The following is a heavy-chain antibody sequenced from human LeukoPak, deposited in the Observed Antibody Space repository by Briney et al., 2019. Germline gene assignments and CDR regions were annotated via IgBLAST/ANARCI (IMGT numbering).Heavy chain of an antibody. V-gene: IGHV3-21*06. Sequence: GGPLRLSCAASGFPFSGYYMNWVRQAPGKELEWVSAISSSRTYIYYADSVKGRCTISRDNAENSLYLQMNGLGVEDTAVYFCARREYKATIPDLDSWGQGTLVTVSS. CDR1: GFPFSGYY. D-gene: IGHD5-24*01. CDR3: ARREYKATIPDLDS. J-gene: IGHJ4*02. CDR2: ISSSRTYI.